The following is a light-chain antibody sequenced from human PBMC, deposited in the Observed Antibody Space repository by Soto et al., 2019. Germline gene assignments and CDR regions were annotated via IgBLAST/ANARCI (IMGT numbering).Light chain of an antibody. CDR1: QSISSY. V-gene: IGKV1-39*01. Sequence: DIQMTQSPSSLSASVGDRVTITCRASQSISSYLNWYQQKPGKAPKLLIYAASSLQSGVPLRFSGSGSGTDFTLTISSLQPEDFATYYCQQSYSTPWTFGQGTKVEIK. CDR2: AAS. J-gene: IGKJ1*01. CDR3: QQSYSTPWT.